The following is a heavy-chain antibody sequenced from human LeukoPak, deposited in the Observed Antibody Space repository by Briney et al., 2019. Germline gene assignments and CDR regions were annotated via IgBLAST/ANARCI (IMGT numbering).Heavy chain of an antibody. V-gene: IGHV3-74*01. J-gene: IGHJ4*02. Sequence: PGRSLRLSCAASGFNFNKYWMHWVRQAPGKGLVWVSRINGDGTTTSYADSVKGGFTMSRDNAKNTLYLQMSGLRAEDTAVYYCATGNYYDSRGYYTFGHWGQGTLVTVSS. CDR2: INGDGTTT. CDR1: GFNFNKYW. D-gene: IGHD3-22*01. CDR3: ATGNYYDSRGYYTFGH.